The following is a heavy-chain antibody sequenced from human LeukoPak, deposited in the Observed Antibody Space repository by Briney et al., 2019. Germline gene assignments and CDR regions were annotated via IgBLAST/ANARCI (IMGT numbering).Heavy chain of an antibody. CDR1: GGSFSGYY. CDR2: INHSGST. V-gene: IGHV4-34*01. CDR3: AIPPYDSSGYYRKRHLDY. D-gene: IGHD3-22*01. Sequence: SETLSLTCAVYGGSFSGYYWSWIRQPPGKGLEWIGEINHSGSTNYNPSLKSRVTISVDTSKNQFSLKLSSVTAADTAVYYCAIPPYDSSGYYRKRHLDYWGRGTLVTVSS. J-gene: IGHJ4*02.